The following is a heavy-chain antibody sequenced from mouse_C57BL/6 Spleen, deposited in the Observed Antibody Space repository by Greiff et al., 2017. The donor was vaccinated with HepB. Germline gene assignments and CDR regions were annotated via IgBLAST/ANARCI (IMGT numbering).Heavy chain of an antibody. CDR3: AIQLGEDYYAMDY. D-gene: IGHD4-1*02. J-gene: IGHJ4*01. Sequence: EVQLVESGGGLVKPGGSLKLSCAASGFTFSDYGMHWVRQAPEKGLEWVAYISSGSSTIYYADTVKGRFTISRDNAKNTLFLQMTSLRSEDTAMYYCAIQLGEDYYAMDYWGQGTSVTVSS. V-gene: IGHV5-17*01. CDR1: GFTFSDYG. CDR2: ISSGSSTI.